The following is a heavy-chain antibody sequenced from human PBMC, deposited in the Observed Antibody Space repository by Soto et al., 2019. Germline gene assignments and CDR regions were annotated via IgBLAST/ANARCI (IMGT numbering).Heavy chain of an antibody. Sequence: GGSLRLSCAASGFTVSSNYMSWVRQAPGKGLEWASVIYSGGSTYYADSVKGRFTISRDNSKNTLYLQMNSLRAEDTAVYYCARTDDFWSGYYIPDYWGQGTLVTVSS. CDR2: IYSGGST. J-gene: IGHJ4*02. CDR3: ARTDDFWSGYYIPDY. D-gene: IGHD3-3*01. CDR1: GFTVSSNY. V-gene: IGHV3-66*01.